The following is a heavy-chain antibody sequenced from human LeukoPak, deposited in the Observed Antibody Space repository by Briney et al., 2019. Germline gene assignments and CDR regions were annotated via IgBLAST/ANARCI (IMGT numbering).Heavy chain of an antibody. CDR3: ARETPERFGGAFDI. CDR2: ISGYNGNR. V-gene: IGHV1-18*04. D-gene: IGHD1-1*01. Sequence: ASVKVSCKASGSTFTSYGISGVRQAPGQGLEWMGWISGYNGNRNYAQKLQGRVTMTTDTSTSTAYMELRSLRSDDTAVYYCARETPERFGGAFDIWGQGTMVTVSS. CDR1: GSTFTSYG. J-gene: IGHJ3*02.